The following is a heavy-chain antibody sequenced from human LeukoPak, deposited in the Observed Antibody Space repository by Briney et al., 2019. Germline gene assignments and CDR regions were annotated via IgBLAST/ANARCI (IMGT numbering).Heavy chain of an antibody. CDR2: IFYSGST. D-gene: IGHD5-18*01. V-gene: IGHV4-39*07. CDR3: ARTTEGGYTYDYFYYYYMDA. Sequence: WFRQAPGKGLEWIGSIFYSGSTDYNPSLKSRVTISVDTSKNQFSLKLSSVTAADTAVYYCARTTEGGYTYDYFYYYYMDAWGKGTTVTISS. J-gene: IGHJ6*03.